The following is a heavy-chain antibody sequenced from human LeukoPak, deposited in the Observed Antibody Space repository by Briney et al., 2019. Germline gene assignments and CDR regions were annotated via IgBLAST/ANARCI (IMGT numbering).Heavy chain of an antibody. D-gene: IGHD4-11*01. V-gene: IGHV4-38-2*02. CDR2: IYHSGST. J-gene: IGHJ4*02. CDR1: GYSISSGYY. CDR3: ARDDYLDFIDY. Sequence: PSETLSLTCTVSGYSISSGYYWGWIRQPPGKGLEWIGSIYHSGSTYYNPSLKSRVTISVDTSKNQFSLKLSSVTAADTAVYYCARDDYLDFIDYWGQGTLVTVSS.